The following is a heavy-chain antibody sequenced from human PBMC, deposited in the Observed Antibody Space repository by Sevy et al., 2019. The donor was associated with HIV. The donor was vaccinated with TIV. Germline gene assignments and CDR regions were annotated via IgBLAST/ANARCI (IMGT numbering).Heavy chain of an antibody. CDR2: IKQDGYET. V-gene: IGHV3-7*03. D-gene: IGHD3-16*01. CDR1: GFNFRNSW. Sequence: GGSLRLSCATFGFNFRNSWMAWVRQTPGKGLEFLADIKQDGYETYYVDSVKGRFTISRDNVKNSLHLQMSSLRAEDTAMYFCVRDKEGGASVLDYWGQGTPVTVSS. J-gene: IGHJ4*02. CDR3: VRDKEGGASVLDY.